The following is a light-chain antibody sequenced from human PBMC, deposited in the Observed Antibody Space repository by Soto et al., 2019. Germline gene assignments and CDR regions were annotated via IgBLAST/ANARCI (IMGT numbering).Light chain of an antibody. J-gene: IGKJ5*01. CDR1: QSVSSSY. Sequence: EIVLTQSPGTLSLSPGERATLSCRASQSVSSSYLAWYQQKPGQAPRLLIYGAFNRATGIPDRFSGSGSGTDFTLTITRLEPEDFAVYYCQQYYNWPPITFGQGTRLEI. V-gene: IGKV3-20*01. CDR3: QQYYNWPPIT. CDR2: GAF.